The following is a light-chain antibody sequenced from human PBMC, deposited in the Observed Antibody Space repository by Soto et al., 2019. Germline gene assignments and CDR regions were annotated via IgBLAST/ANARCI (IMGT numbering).Light chain of an antibody. CDR3: QQYGTSPTT. J-gene: IGKJ1*01. CDR1: QSVSSSY. V-gene: IGKV3-20*01. Sequence: EIVVTQSPGTLSLSPGERATLSCRASQSVSSSYLAWYQQKPGQAPRLLIYGASSRATGIPDRFSGSGSGSDFTLTISRLEPEDFAVYYCQQYGTSPTTFGQGTKVEMK. CDR2: GAS.